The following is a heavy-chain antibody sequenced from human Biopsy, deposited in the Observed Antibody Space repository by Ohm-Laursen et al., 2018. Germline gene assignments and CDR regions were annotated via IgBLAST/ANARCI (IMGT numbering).Heavy chain of an antibody. CDR3: ARVPAYPSIDGYYGLDL. J-gene: IGHJ6*02. CDR2: INPNSGNA. D-gene: IGHD3-9*01. V-gene: IGHV1-2*02. Sequence: ASVKVSCKASGYTFAGYYLHWVRQAPGHGLEWMGWINPNSGNANYAQSFQGRLTVTRDTSISTAYMELTSLTFDDTAIYYCARVPAYPSIDGYYGLDLWGQGTTVSVSS. CDR1: GYTFAGYY.